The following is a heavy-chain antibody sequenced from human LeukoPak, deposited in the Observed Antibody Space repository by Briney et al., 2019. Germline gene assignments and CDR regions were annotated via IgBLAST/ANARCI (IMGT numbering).Heavy chain of an antibody. CDR3: AVGALWFGELDYFDH. CDR1: GFTFNSYG. J-gene: IGHJ4*02. Sequence: PGGSLRPSCAASGFTFNSYGMSWVRQAPGKGLEWVSGISGSGGDTYYADPVKGRFTISRDNSKNTLYLQMNSLRAEDTAVYYCAVGALWFGELDYFDHWGQGTLVSVSS. CDR2: ISGSGGDT. V-gene: IGHV3-23*01. D-gene: IGHD3-10*01.